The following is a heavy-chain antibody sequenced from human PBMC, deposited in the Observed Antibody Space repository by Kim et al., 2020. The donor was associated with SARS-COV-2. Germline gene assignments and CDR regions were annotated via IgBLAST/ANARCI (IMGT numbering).Heavy chain of an antibody. CDR3: ARASGTIPVFDY. J-gene: IGHJ4*02. V-gene: IGHV1-18*01. CDR1: GYSFSSYG. D-gene: IGHD1-26*01. Sequence: ASVKVSCKASGYSFSSYGFSWVRQAPGQGLEWMGWISAYNGNTNYAQKLQGRVTMTTDTSTSTAYMELRSLRSDDTAVYYCARASGTIPVFDYWGQGTLVTVSS. CDR2: ISAYNGNT.